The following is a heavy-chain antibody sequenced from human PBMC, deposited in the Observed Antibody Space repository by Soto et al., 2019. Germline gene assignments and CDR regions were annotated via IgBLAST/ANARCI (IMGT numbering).Heavy chain of an antibody. J-gene: IGHJ5*02. Sequence: SETLSLTCTVSGGSISRSTYYWGWIRQPPGKGLEWIGSIYYSGSTYYRPSLKSRVTISVDTSKNQFSLKLSSVTAADTAVYYCARQVPAAIRLGWFDPWGQGALVTVSS. CDR1: GGSISRSTYY. D-gene: IGHD2-2*02. CDR3: ARQVPAAIRLGWFDP. CDR2: IYYSGST. V-gene: IGHV4-39*01.